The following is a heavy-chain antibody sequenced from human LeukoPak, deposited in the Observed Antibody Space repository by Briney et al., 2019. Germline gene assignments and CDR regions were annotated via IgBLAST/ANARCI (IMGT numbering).Heavy chain of an antibody. CDR2: MNGGNGNT. D-gene: IGHD2-15*01. CDR3: AREGYCIGSNCPVPY. J-gene: IGHJ4*02. CDR1: GYIFTDYA. V-gene: IGHV1-3*01. Sequence: ASVKVSCKASGYIFTDYAIHWLRQAPGQRPEWMGWMNGGNGNTKYSQKFQGRITLIRDTSAATAYMELSSLRHDDLAVYYCAREGYCIGSNCPVPYWGQGTLVTVSS.